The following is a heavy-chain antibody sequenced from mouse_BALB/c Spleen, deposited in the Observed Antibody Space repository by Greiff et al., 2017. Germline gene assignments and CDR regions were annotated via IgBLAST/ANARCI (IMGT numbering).Heavy chain of an antibody. V-gene: IGHV5-4*02. CDR3: AREGFYSNFDY. CDR1: GFTFSDYY. Sequence: EVKVEESGGGLVKPGGSLKLSCAASGFTFSDYYMYWVRQTPEKRLEWVATISDGGSYTYYPDSVKGRFTISRDNAKNNLYLQMSSLKSEDTAMYYCAREGFYSNFDYWGQGTTLTVSS. CDR2: ISDGGSYT. D-gene: IGHD2-1*01. J-gene: IGHJ2*01.